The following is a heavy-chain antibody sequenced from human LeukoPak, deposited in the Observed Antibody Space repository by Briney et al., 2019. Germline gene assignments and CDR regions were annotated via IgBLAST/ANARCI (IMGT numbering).Heavy chain of an antibody. CDR2: ISYDGSNK. Sequence: GGSLRLSCAASGFTFSSYAMHWVRQAPGKGLEWVAVISYDGSNKYYADSVKGRFTISRDNSKNTLYLQMSSLRAEDTAVYYCARERGYCSSTSCPRSRNAFDIWGQGTMVTVSS. CDR3: ARERGYCSSTSCPRSRNAFDI. V-gene: IGHV3-30-3*01. D-gene: IGHD2-2*01. CDR1: GFTFSSYA. J-gene: IGHJ3*02.